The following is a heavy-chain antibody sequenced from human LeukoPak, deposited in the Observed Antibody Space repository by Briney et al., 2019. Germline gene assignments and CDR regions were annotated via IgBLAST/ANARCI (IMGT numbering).Heavy chain of an antibody. CDR1: GGSINDYY. J-gene: IGHJ5*02. Sequence: SETLSLTCTVSGGSINDYYWNWIRQPPGKGLEWIGYIYYSGSTNYNPSLKSRATISVDRSNNQFSLKLTSVTAADTAVYYCARSSSWRFVWFDPWGQGTLITVSS. CDR2: IYYSGST. V-gene: IGHV4-59*01. CDR3: ARSSSWRFVWFDP. D-gene: IGHD6-13*01.